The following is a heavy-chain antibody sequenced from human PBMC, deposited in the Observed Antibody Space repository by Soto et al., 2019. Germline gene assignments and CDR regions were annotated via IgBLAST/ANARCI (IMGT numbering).Heavy chain of an antibody. J-gene: IGHJ4*02. Sequence: QVQLVQSGAEVKKPGASVKVSCKASGYIFTKYGISWVRQAPGQGLEWMGWISAYNGNTNYAQKLQGRVTMTTDTSTSTAYMELMSLTSDDTAVYYCARDVPTVTTGGPDYWGQGSRVTVSS. D-gene: IGHD4-17*01. CDR2: ISAYNGNT. V-gene: IGHV1-18*01. CDR1: GYIFTKYG. CDR3: ARDVPTVTTGGPDY.